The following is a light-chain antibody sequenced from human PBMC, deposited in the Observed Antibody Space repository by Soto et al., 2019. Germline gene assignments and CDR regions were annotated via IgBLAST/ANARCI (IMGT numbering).Light chain of an antibody. Sequence: IQMTQSPSSLSASVGDRVTITCRASQSISTYLNWYQQKPGKAPNLLIYVASNLQTGVPSRFSGSGSGTDFSLTISSLQHEDVATYYCQQSYRAPYTFGQGTTLEIK. V-gene: IGKV1-39*01. J-gene: IGKJ2*01. CDR2: VAS. CDR3: QQSYRAPYT. CDR1: QSISTY.